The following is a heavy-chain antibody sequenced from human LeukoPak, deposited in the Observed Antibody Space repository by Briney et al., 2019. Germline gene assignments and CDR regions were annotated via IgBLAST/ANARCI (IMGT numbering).Heavy chain of an antibody. J-gene: IGHJ3*02. CDR2: MSYDGSNK. V-gene: IGHV3-30*03. D-gene: IGHD3-22*01. CDR3: ATRSNYYDSSGKLPGAFDI. Sequence: PGGSLRLSCAASGFTFSSYGMHWVRQAPGKGLEWVAVMSYDGSNKYYADSVKGRFTISRDNSKNTLYLQMNSLRAEDTAVYYCATRSNYYDSSGKLPGAFDIWGQGTMVTVSS. CDR1: GFTFSSYG.